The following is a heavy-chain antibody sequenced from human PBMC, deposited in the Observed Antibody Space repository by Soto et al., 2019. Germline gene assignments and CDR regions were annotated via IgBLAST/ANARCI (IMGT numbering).Heavy chain of an antibody. CDR3: GRSVRGHVVKYFDY. V-gene: IGHV6-1*01. CDR2: NNYRSKWYN. J-gene: IGHJ4*02. D-gene: IGHD3-10*01. Sequence: PSQTLSLTCVISGDTVSSNSAAWNWIRQSPSRGLEWLGRNNYRSKWYNDYAVSVKSRITINPDTSKNQFSLQLNSVTPEDTAVYYCGRSVRGHVVKYFDYWGQGTLVTVSS. CDR1: GDTVSSNSAA.